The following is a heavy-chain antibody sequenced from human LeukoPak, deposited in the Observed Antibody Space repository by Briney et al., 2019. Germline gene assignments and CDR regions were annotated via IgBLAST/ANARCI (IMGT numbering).Heavy chain of an antibody. J-gene: IGHJ4*02. CDR1: GFTVSGYH. Sequence: GGSLRLSCAASGFTVSGYHLTWVRQAPGKGLDWVSLIYSGGNTYYADSVKGRFTISRDNAKNTLYLQMNSLRAEDTAVYYCVRDLGGRSGHWGQGTLVTVSS. D-gene: IGHD1-26*01. CDR3: VRDLGGRSGH. V-gene: IGHV3-53*01. CDR2: IYSGGNT.